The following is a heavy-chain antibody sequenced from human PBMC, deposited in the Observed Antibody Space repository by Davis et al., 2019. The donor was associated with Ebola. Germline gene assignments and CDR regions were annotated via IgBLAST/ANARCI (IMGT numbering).Heavy chain of an antibody. J-gene: IGHJ4*02. CDR2: IKQDGSEK. V-gene: IGHV3-7*03. CDR3: TRIRAADYTNYLFDF. Sequence: PGGSLRLSCAASGFALSSYWMSWVRQAPGKGLEWVANIKQDGSEKYYVDSVKGRFTISRDNAKSSLFLQMNSLTAEDTAVYYCTRIRAADYTNYLFDFWGQGTLVTVSS. CDR1: GFALSSYW. D-gene: IGHD4-11*01.